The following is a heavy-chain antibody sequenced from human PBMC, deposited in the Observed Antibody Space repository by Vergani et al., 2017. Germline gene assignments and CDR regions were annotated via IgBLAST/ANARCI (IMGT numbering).Heavy chain of an antibody. CDR1: GGTLGTYA. V-gene: IGHV1-69*05. D-gene: IGHD3-9*01. CDR3: AREPPLTGFFDY. J-gene: IGHJ4*02. CDR2: MSPLLGTA. Sequence: QVQLVQSGAEMKRPGSSVKVSCKAAGGTLGTYAINWVRQAPGQGLEWMGKMSPLLGTADYAQKFQGRVTITRDTSTSTVYVEVTSLRSDDTAVYYCAREPPLTGFFDYWGQGTLVTVSS.